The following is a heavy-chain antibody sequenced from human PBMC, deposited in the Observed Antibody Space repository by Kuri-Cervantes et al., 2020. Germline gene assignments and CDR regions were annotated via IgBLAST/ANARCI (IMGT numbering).Heavy chain of an antibody. V-gene: IGHV1-69*02. CDR2: IIPILGIA. CDR1: GGTFSSYT. CDR3: ARVQIEVESTETGTTHYYYAMDV. J-gene: IGHJ6*02. D-gene: IGHD1-1*01. Sequence: SVKVSCKASGGTFSSYTISWVRQAPGQGLEWMGRIIPILGIANYAQKFQGRVTMTTETATNTAYMELWGLRADDTAVYYCARVQIEVESTETGTTHYYYAMDVWGQGTTVTVSS.